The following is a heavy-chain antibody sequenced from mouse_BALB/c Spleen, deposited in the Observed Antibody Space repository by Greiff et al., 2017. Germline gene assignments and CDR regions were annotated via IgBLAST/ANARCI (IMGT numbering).Heavy chain of an antibody. CDR3: ARGWDVDY. Sequence: VQLQQSGAELAKPGASVKMSCKASGYTFTSYWMHWVKQRPGQGLEWIGYINPSTGYTEYNQKFKDKATLTADKSSSTAYMQLSSLTSEDSAVYYCARGWDVDYWGQGSTLTVSS. D-gene: IGHD4-1*01. V-gene: IGHV1-7*01. CDR2: INPSTGYT. J-gene: IGHJ2*01. CDR1: GYTFTSYW.